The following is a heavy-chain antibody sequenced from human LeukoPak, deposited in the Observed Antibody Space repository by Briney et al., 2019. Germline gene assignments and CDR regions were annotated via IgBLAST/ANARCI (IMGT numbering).Heavy chain of an antibody. J-gene: IGHJ4*02. CDR3: AYSTSAAGNI. CDR2: INHSGST. V-gene: IGHV4-34*01. CDR1: GGSFSGYY. Sequence: KPSETLSLTCAVYGGSFSGYYWSWIRQPPGKGLEWIGEINHSGSTNYNPSLKSRVTISVDTSKNQFSLKLSSVTAADTAVYYCAYSTSAAGNIWGQGTLVTVSS. D-gene: IGHD6-13*01.